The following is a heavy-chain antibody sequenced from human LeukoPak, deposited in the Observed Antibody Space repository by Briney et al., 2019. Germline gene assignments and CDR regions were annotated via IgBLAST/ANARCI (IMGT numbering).Heavy chain of an antibody. CDR2: ISSSGSTI. V-gene: IGHV3-48*03. CDR1: GFTLSSYE. CDR3: ARFRGGYDYYFDY. D-gene: IGHD5-12*01. Sequence: GGSLRLSCAASGFTLSSYEMNWVRQAPGKGLEWVSYISSSGSTIYYADSVKGRFTISRDNAKNSLYLHMNSLRAEDTAVYYCARFRGGYDYYFDYWGQGTLVTVSS. J-gene: IGHJ4*02.